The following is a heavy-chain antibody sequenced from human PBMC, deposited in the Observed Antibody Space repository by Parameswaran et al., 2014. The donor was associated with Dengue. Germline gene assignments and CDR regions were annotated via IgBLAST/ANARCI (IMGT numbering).Heavy chain of an antibody. CDR2: INHSGST. J-gene: IGHJ6*02. V-gene: IGHV4-34*01. CDR3: ARLRRVGTQSYYHFYGMDV. D-gene: IGHD1-1*01. Sequence: RWIRQPPGKGLEWIGEINHSGSTNYNPSLKSRVTISVDTSNNQFSLKLSSVTAADTAVYHCARLRRVGTQSYYHFYGMDVWGQGTTVTVSS.